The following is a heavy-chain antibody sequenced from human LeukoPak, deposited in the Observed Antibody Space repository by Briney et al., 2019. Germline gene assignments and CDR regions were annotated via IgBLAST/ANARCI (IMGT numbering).Heavy chain of an antibody. CDR2: ISSSSSTI. V-gene: IGHV3-48*01. J-gene: IGHJ6*03. D-gene: IGHD3-10*01. CDR3: AKGPRGSGSSALYYMDV. CDR1: GFTFSSYS. Sequence: PGGSLRLSCAASGFTFSSYSMNWVRQAPGKGLEWVSYISSSSSTIYYADSVKGRFTISRDNAKNSLYLQMNSLRAEDTAVYYCAKGPRGSGSSALYYMDVWGKGTTVTISS.